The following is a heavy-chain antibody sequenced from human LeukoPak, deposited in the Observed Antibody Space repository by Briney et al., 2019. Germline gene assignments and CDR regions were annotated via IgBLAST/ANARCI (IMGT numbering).Heavy chain of an antibody. Sequence: PGGSLRLSCAASGFTFSSYSMNWVRQAPGKGLEWVSYISSSGSTIYYADSVKGRFTISRDNAKNSLYLQMNSMRAEDTAVYYCARGRRVTFGYYYYYYMDVWGKGTTVTISS. CDR3: ARGRRVTFGYYYYYYMDV. CDR2: ISSSGSTI. J-gene: IGHJ6*03. D-gene: IGHD2-21*02. V-gene: IGHV3-48*04. CDR1: GFTFSSYS.